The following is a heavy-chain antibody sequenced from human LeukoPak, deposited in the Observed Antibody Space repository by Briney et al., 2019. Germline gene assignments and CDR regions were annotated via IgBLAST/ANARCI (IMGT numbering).Heavy chain of an antibody. CDR1: GGSISSGGYY. J-gene: IGHJ4*02. CDR3: ARDAIDSVYFDF. Sequence: SQVLSLTCTVSGGSISSGGYYWSWIRQYPGKGLEWIGYSHYSGSTYYNPSLSSRVTISVDRSTNHFSLKVSSVTAADTAVYYCARDAIDSVYFDFWGQGTLATLPS. V-gene: IGHV4-31*03. D-gene: IGHD4-11*01. CDR2: SHYSGST.